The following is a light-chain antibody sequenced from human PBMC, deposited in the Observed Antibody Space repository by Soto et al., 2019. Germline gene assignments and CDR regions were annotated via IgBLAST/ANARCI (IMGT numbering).Light chain of an antibody. V-gene: IGLV2-14*01. CDR2: EVS. J-gene: IGLJ1*01. CDR3: SSYTASSTLV. CDR1: SSDVGGYNY. Sequence: QSALTQPRSVSGSPGQSVTISCTGTSSDVGGYNYVSWYQHHPGKAPKLMISEVSNRPSGVSNRFSGSKSGNTASLTISGLQADDEADYYCSSYTASSTLVFGTGTKLTVL.